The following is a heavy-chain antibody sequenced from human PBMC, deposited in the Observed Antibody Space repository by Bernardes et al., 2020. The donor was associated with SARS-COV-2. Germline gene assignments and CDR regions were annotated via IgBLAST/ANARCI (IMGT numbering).Heavy chain of an antibody. CDR1: GFTVRDTY. CDR2: IYRGGST. J-gene: IGHJ4*02. Sequence: GGSLRLSCAASGFTVRDTYMSWVRQTPGPGLAWVSVIYRGGSTYYADSVKGRFTISRDNSKNTLYLQMNSLRAEDTAVYYCARRPATNWSLDYWGQGTLVTGSS. CDR3: ARRPATNWSLDY. V-gene: IGHV3-53*01. D-gene: IGHD1-1*01.